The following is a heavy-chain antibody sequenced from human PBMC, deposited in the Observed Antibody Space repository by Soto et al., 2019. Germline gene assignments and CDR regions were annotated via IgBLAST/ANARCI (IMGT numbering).Heavy chain of an antibody. D-gene: IGHD3-22*01. J-gene: IGHJ1*01. CDR3: AKGSDYFESSGHYLEYFQY. Sequence: EVQLLESGGGSVQPGGSLRLSCAASGFTFSSNAMTWVRQAPGKGLEWVSAMTGSTGSTFYADSVKGRFTISRDNSKNTLYLQMNGLRAEDTAVYFCAKGSDYFESSGHYLEYFQYWGQGTLVTVSS. CDR1: GFTFSSNA. CDR2: MTGSTGST. V-gene: IGHV3-23*01.